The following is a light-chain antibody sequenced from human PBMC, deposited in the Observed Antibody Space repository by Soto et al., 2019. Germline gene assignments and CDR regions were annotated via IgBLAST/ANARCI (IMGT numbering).Light chain of an antibody. CDR2: DVN. CDR3: CSYSARYTWV. Sequence: VAQLIIYDVNKRPSGVPDRFSVSKSDNVASLTISGLQAHDEADHFCCSYSARYTWVFGGGTKVTVL. V-gene: IGLV2-11*01. J-gene: IGLJ3*02.